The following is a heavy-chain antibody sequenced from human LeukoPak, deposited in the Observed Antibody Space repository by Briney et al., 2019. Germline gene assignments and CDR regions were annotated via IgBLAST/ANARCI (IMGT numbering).Heavy chain of an antibody. D-gene: IGHD6-19*01. V-gene: IGHV3-21*01. CDR1: GFTFSSYS. CDR3: ARDLMAGGYFDY. CDR2: ISSSSSYI. J-gene: IGHJ4*02. Sequence: GGSLRLSCAASGFTFSSYSMNWVRQAPGKGLEWVSSISSSSSYIYYADSVKGRFTISRDNAKNSLYLQMNSLRAEDTAVYYCARDLMAGGYFDYWGQGTLVTVSS.